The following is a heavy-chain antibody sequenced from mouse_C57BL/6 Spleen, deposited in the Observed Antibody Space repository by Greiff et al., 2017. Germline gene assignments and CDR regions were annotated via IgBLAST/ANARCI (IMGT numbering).Heavy chain of an antibody. CDR3: ANYGSRGLFAY. V-gene: IGHV1-82*01. Sequence: VKLQESGPELVKPGASVKISCKASGYAFSSSWMNWVKQRPGKGLEWIGRIYPGDGDTNYNGKFKGKATLTADKSSSTAYMQLSSLTSEDSAVYFCANYGSRGLFAYWGQGTLVTVSA. J-gene: IGHJ3*01. CDR2: IYPGDGDT. D-gene: IGHD1-1*01. CDR1: GYAFSSSW.